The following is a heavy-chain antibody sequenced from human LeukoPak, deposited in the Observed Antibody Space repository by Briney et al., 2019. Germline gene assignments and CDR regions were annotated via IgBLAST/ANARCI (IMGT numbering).Heavy chain of an antibody. D-gene: IGHD1-26*01. CDR3: AKGPIVGATFYDY. CDR2: ISGSGGST. CDR1: GFTFSSYA. V-gene: IGHV3-23*01. Sequence: AGGSLRLSCAASGFTFSSYAMSWVRQAPGKGLEWVSAISGSGGSTYYADSVKGRFTLSRDNSKNTLYLQMNSLRAEDTAVYYCAKGPIVGATFYDYWGQGTLVTVSS. J-gene: IGHJ4*02.